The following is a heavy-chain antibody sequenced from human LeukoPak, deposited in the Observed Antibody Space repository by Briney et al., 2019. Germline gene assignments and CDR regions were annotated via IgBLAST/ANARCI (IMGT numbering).Heavy chain of an antibody. J-gene: IGHJ3*02. Sequence: PSETLSLTCTVSGGSISSSSYYWGWIRQPPGKGLEWIGSIYYSGSTYYNPSLKSRVTISVDTSKNQFSLKLSSVTAADTAVYYCARLEDCYDSSGPLGGAFDIWGQGTMVTVSS. CDR2: IYYSGST. CDR1: GGSISSSSYY. D-gene: IGHD3-22*01. V-gene: IGHV4-39*01. CDR3: ARLEDCYDSSGPLGGAFDI.